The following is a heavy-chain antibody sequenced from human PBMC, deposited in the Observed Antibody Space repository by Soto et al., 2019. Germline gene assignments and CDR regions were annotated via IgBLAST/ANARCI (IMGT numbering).Heavy chain of an antibody. V-gene: IGHV4-59*01. Sequence: SETLSLTCTVSGGSISSYYWSWIRQPPGKGLEWIGYIYYSGSTDYNPSLKSRVTISVDTSKNQFSLKLTSVTAADTAVYYCARDNGYSYGYNLDHWGQGTLVTVSS. CDR1: GGSISSYY. D-gene: IGHD5-18*01. J-gene: IGHJ4*02. CDR2: IYYSGST. CDR3: ARDNGYSYGYNLDH.